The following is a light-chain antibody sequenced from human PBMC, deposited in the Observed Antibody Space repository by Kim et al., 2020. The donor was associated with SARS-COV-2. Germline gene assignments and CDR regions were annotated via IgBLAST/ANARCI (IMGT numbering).Light chain of an antibody. V-gene: IGLV3-21*03. CDR1: NMGNKS. Sequence: PGKPAGITCGGNNMGNKSVHWYQQKPGQAPVLVVYDDSDRPSGIPERFSGSNSGNTATLTISRVEAGDEADYYCQVWDSSSDPVVFGGGTQLTVL. CDR3: QVWDSSSDPVV. J-gene: IGLJ2*01. CDR2: DDS.